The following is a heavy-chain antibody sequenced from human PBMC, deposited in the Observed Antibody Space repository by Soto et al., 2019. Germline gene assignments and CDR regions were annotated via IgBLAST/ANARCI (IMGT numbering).Heavy chain of an antibody. CDR1: GGTFSSYA. Sequence: SVKVSCKASGGTFSSYAINWVRQAPGQGLEWMGGIIPIFGTANYAQKFQGRVTITADESTSTAYMELSSLRSEDTAVYYCARDQTTYYYDSSGPFQHWGQGTLVTVSS. D-gene: IGHD3-22*01. CDR2: IIPIFGTA. J-gene: IGHJ1*01. V-gene: IGHV1-69*13. CDR3: ARDQTTYYYDSSGPFQH.